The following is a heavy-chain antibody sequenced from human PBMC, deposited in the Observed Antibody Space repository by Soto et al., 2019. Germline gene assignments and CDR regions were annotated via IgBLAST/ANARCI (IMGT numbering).Heavy chain of an antibody. CDR3: ARHTPAISISDH. D-gene: IGHD2-15*01. Sequence: LPETLSLTCTVSGGSISSSSYYWGWIRQPPGKGLEWIGSIYYSGSTYYNPSLKSRVTISVDTSKNQFSLKLSSVNAADTAVYYCARHTPAISISDHWGQGTLVTVSS. CDR1: GGSISSSSYY. J-gene: IGHJ4*02. CDR2: IYYSGST. V-gene: IGHV4-39*01.